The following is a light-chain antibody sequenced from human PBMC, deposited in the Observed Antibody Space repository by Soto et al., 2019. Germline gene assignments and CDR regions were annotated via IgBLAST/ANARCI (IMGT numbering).Light chain of an antibody. CDR3: SSYTTSSTI. CDR2: DVT. V-gene: IGLV2-14*01. J-gene: IGLJ2*01. CDR1: SSDVGVYKY. Sequence: QSVLTQPASVSGSPGQSITISCTGTSSDVGVYKYVSWYQQHPGKAPKLIIYDVTSRPSGVSNRFSGSKSVNTASLTISGLQAEDEADYYCSSYTTSSTIFGGGTKVTVL.